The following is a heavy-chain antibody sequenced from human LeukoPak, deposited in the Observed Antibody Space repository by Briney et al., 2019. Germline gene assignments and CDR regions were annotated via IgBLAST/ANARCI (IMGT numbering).Heavy chain of an antibody. J-gene: IGHJ6*02. CDR1: GFPFSSYA. CDR2: ISDSGGST. V-gene: IGHV3-64D*09. CDR3: VRGYSFGPYGMDV. Sequence: GGSLRLSCSASGFPFSSYAMHWVRQAPGKGLEYVSAISDSGGSTYYADSVKGRFTISRDNSKNTLYLQMSSLRAENTAAYFCVRGYSFGPYGMDVWGQGTTVTVSS. D-gene: IGHD2-15*01.